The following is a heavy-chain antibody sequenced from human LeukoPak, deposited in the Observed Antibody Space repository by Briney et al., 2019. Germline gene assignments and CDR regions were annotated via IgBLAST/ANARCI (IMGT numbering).Heavy chain of an antibody. D-gene: IGHD3-16*02. CDR2: ISAIFGTA. J-gene: IGHJ4*02. V-gene: IGHV1-69*13. CDR3: ARVIL. CDR1: GYTFTSYG. Sequence: GASVKVSCKASGYTFTSYGISWVRQAPGQGLEWMGWISAIFGTANYAQKFQGRVTITADESTSTAYMELSSLRSEDTAVYYCARVILWGQGTLVTVSS.